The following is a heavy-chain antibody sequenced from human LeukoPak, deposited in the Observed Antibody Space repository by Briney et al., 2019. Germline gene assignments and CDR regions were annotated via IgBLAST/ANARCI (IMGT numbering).Heavy chain of an antibody. CDR1: GGSISSYY. CDR3: VKDRGSHVTDY. D-gene: IGHD1-26*01. V-gene: IGHV4-59*12. J-gene: IGHJ4*02. CDR2: IYDSGST. Sequence: SETLSLTCTVSGGSISSYYWSWIRQPPGKGLEWIGYIYDSGSTNYNPSLKSRVTISVDTSKNQFSLKLSSVTAADTAIYYCVKDRGSHVTDYWGQGTLVTVSS.